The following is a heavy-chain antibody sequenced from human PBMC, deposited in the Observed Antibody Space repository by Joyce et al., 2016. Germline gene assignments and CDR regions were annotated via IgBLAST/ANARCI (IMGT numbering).Heavy chain of an antibody. Sequence: QVQLQQWGAGLLKPSETLSLTCAVSGGPFRGFFWTWVRQPPGKGLEWIGDINNNGVTNYNPSLKNRVTFSVDTSKNQFSLKLTSLSAADTAVYYCARSQWLAPLMYWGQGTPVTVSS. CDR1: GGPFRGFF. J-gene: IGHJ4*02. D-gene: IGHD6-19*01. CDR3: ARSQWLAPLMY. V-gene: IGHV4-34*01. CDR2: INNNGVT.